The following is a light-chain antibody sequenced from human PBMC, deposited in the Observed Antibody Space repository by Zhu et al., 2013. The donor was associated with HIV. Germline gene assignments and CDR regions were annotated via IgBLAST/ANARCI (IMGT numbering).Light chain of an antibody. CDR1: RSNIGSNT. Sequence: QSVLTQPPSASGTPGQRVTISCSGSRSNIGSNTVNWYHQLPGTAPKLVIYSDNQRPSGVPDRFSGSRSGTSASLAISGLQSEDEADYYCAAWDDSLNGYVFGPGTKVAVL. V-gene: IGLV1-44*01. CDR3: AAWDDSLNGYV. J-gene: IGLJ1*01. CDR2: SDN.